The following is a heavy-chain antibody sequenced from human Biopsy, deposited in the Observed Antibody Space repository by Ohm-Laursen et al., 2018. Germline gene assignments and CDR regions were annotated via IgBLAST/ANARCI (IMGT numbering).Heavy chain of an antibody. CDR2: IYGDGRT. D-gene: IGHD5-18*01. CDR3: ARGGIVSVHSYGRMGLFYFDS. CDR1: GFSVNDNY. Sequence: GSLRLSCAASGFSVNDNYMSWVRQAPGKGLERVSFIYGDGRTFYAGSVKDRFTLSRDTSNNLMFLQMDSLRADDTAVYYCARGGIVSVHSYGRMGLFYFDSWGQGILVTVAS. V-gene: IGHV3-53*01. J-gene: IGHJ4*02.